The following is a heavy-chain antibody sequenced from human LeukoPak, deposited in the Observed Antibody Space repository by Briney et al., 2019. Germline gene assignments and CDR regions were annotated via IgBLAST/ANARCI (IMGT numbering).Heavy chain of an antibody. CDR3: AKSRDKYYYDSSGYYGMDV. Sequence: PGGSLRLSCAASGFTFSSYWMHWVRQAPGKGLEWVSAISGSGGSTYYADSVKGRFTISRDNSKNTLYLQMNSLRAEDTAVYYCAKSRDKYYYDSSGYYGMDVWGQGTTVTVSS. J-gene: IGHJ6*02. V-gene: IGHV3-23*01. CDR2: ISGSGGST. CDR1: GFTFSSYW. D-gene: IGHD3-22*01.